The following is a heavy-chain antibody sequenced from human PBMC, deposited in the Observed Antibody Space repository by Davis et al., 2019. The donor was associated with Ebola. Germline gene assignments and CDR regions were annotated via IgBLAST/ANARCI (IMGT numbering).Heavy chain of an antibody. CDR2: ISYDGSNK. D-gene: IGHD5-12*01. J-gene: IGHJ4*02. CDR1: GFTFSSYA. Sequence: GESLKISCAASGFTFSSYAMHWVRQAPGKGLEWVAVISYDGSNKYYADSVKGRFTISRDNSKNTLYLQMNSLRAEDTAVYYCARDAFSGRIDYWGQGTLVTVSS. V-gene: IGHV3-30-3*01. CDR3: ARDAFSGRIDY.